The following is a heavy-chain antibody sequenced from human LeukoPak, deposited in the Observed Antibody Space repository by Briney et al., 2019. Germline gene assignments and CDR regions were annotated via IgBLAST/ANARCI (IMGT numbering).Heavy chain of an antibody. CDR2: ISSSGSTT. D-gene: IGHD6-19*01. CDR1: GFTFSDYY. J-gene: IGHJ4*02. CDR3: ARLIGRSAVAGYKPPDY. Sequence: PGGSLRLSCAASGFTFSDYYMSWIRQAPGKGLEWVSYISSSGSTTYYADSVKGRFTISRDNAKNSLYVQMNSLRAEDTAVYYCARLIGRSAVAGYKPPDYWGQGTLVTVSS. V-gene: IGHV3-11*01.